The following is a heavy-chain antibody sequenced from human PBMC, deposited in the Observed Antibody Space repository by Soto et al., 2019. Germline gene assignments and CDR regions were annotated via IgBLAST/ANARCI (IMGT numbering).Heavy chain of an antibody. D-gene: IGHD3-22*01. Sequence: SETLSLTCAVYCGSFSGYYWSWIRQPPGKGLEWIGEINHSGSTNYNPSLKSRVTISVDTSKNQFSLKLSSVTAADTAVYYCARGDYYDSSGYERHFDYWGQGTLVTVSS. CDR2: INHSGST. V-gene: IGHV4-34*01. J-gene: IGHJ4*02. CDR1: CGSFSGYY. CDR3: ARGDYYDSSGYERHFDY.